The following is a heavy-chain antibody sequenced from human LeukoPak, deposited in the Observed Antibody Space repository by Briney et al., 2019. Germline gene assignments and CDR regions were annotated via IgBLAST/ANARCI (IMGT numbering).Heavy chain of an antibody. D-gene: IGHD2-21*02. V-gene: IGHV3-23*01. CDR1: GFTFSSYG. Sequence: GGSLRLSCAASGFTFSSYGMHWVRQAPGKGLEWVSAISGSGGSTYYADSVKGRFTISRDNSKNTLYLQMNSLRAEDTAVYCCATPVPIVVVTATDYWGQGTLVTVSS. CDR2: ISGSGGST. J-gene: IGHJ4*02. CDR3: ATPVPIVVVTATDY.